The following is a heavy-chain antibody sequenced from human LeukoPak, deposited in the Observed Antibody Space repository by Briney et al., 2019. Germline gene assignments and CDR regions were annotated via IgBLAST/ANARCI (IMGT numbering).Heavy chain of an antibody. CDR2: IYYSGST. CDR1: GASVSSGGYY. V-gene: IGHV4-61*08. D-gene: IGHD3-10*01. CDR3: ARRGGSGRSFDY. J-gene: IGHJ4*02. Sequence: PSETLSLTCTVSGASVSSGGYYWSWIRQPPGKGLEWIGYIYYSGSTNFNPSLKSRVTISVDTSNNQFSLKVSSVTAADTAVYYCARRGGSGRSFDYWGQGTLVTVSS.